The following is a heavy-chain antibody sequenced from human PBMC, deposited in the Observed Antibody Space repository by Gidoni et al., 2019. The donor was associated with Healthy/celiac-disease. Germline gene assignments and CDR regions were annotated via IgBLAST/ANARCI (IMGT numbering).Heavy chain of an antibody. CDR3: AKDPIVDIYSQWFDP. V-gene: IGHV3-23*01. D-gene: IGHD4-4*01. Sequence: EVQLLESGGGLVQPGGSLRLSCAASGLTFSSYAMSWVRQAPGKGLEWVSAISGSGGSTYYADSVKGRFTISRDNSKNTLYLQMNSLRAEDTAVYYCAKDPIVDIYSQWFDPWGQGTLVTVSS. J-gene: IGHJ5*02. CDR2: ISGSGGST. CDR1: GLTFSSYA.